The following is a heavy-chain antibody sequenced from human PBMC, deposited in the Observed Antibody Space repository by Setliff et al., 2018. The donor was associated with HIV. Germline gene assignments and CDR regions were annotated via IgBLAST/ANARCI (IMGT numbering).Heavy chain of an antibody. CDR3: ARGRTYDSSGYIGNWLDP. D-gene: IGHD3-22*01. V-gene: IGHV1-2*02. Sequence: ASVKVSCKASGYTFTGYYMHWVRQAPGQGLEWMGCISLNTGNTNYAQKFQGRVIVTRDTSINTAYVELRSLRLDDTAVYFCARGRTYDSSGYIGNWLDPWGQGTLVTVSS. CDR2: ISLNTGNT. CDR1: GYTFTGYY. J-gene: IGHJ5*02.